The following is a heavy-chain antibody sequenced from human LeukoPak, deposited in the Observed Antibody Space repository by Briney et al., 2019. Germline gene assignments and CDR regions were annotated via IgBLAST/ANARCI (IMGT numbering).Heavy chain of an antibody. CDR3: ARVAAAITPVDY. V-gene: IGHV3-30-3*01. CDR1: GFTFSSYA. D-gene: IGHD2-2*02. CDR2: ISYDGSNK. Sequence: PGRSLRLSCAASGFTFSSYAMHWVRQAPGKGLEWVAVISYDGSNKYYAESVKGRFTISRDNSKNTLYLQMNSLRAEDTAVYYCARVAAAITPVDYWGQGTLVTVSS. J-gene: IGHJ4*02.